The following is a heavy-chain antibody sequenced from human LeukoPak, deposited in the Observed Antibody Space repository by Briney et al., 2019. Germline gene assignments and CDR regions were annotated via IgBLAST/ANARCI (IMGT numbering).Heavy chain of an antibody. V-gene: IGHV3-23*01. D-gene: IGHD2-15*01. CDR2: IFGSGGSA. CDR3: GKTTTGYSSGRNPAWPIDY. Sequence: GGSLRLSRTASGFTFSSYAMYWVRQSPGKGLEWVSGIFGSGGSAHYADSVKGRFTISRDNSQNTVYLQMNSLRAEDTAVYYCGKTTTGYSSGRNPAWPIDYWGQGTLVSVSS. J-gene: IGHJ4*02. CDR1: GFTFSSYA.